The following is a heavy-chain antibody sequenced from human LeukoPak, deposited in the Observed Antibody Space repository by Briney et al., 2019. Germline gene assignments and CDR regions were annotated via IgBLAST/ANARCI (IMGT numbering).Heavy chain of an antibody. Sequence: GGPLRLSCAVSGITLSNYGMSWVRQAPRKGLEWVAGLSGSGGGTNYADSVQGRFTISRDNPKNTLYLQMNSLSAEDTAVYFCAKRGVVIRVFLVGFHKEAYYFDSWGQGALVTVSS. CDR3: AKRGVVIRVFLVGFHKEAYYFDS. D-gene: IGHD3-10*01. V-gene: IGHV3-23*01. CDR2: LSGSGGGT. CDR1: GITLSNYG. J-gene: IGHJ4*02.